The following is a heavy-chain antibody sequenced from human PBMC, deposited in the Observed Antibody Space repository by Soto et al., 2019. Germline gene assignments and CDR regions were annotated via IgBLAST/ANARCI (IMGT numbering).Heavy chain of an antibody. CDR3: AKGLRGPMTTRVGLFH. V-gene: IGHV3-23*01. J-gene: IGHJ4*02. D-gene: IGHD4-17*01. CDR1: GFTFSSYA. Sequence: ELQLLESGGDLVQPGGSLRLSCTASGFTFSSYAMTWVRQAPGKGLEWVSTISGSAGSTYYAGSVKGRFTISRDNLKNTLYLQMNSLGAEDTALYYCAKGLRGPMTTRVGLFHWGQGTLVTVSS. CDR2: ISGSAGST.